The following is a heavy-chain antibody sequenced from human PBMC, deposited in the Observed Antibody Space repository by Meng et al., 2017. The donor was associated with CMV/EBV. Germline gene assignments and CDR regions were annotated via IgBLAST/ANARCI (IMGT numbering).Heavy chain of an antibody. D-gene: IGHD3-3*01. CDR3: ARDRGVLRFLEWTHPRVDRGPAWFDP. V-gene: IGHV4-59*01. CDR1: GGSISSYY. Sequence: SETLSLTCTVSGGSISSYYWSWIRQPPGKGLEWIGYIYYSGSTNYNPSLKSRVTISVDTSKNQFSLKLSSVTAADTAVYYCARDRGVLRFLEWTHPRVDRGPAWFDPWGQGTLVTVSS. CDR2: IYYSGST. J-gene: IGHJ5*02.